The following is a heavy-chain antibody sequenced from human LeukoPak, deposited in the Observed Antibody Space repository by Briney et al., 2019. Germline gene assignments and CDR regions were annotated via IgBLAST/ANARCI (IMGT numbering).Heavy chain of an antibody. Sequence: GASVKVSCKASGGTFSSYDINWVRQATGQGLEWIGWMNPNSGNAGYAQKFQGRVTITRDTSISTAYMELSRLRSEDTAVYYCARGRGNDYGDYDDYWGQGTLVTVSS. CDR1: GGTFSSYD. D-gene: IGHD4-17*01. CDR3: ARGRGNDYGDYDDY. CDR2: MNPNSGNA. J-gene: IGHJ4*02. V-gene: IGHV1-8*03.